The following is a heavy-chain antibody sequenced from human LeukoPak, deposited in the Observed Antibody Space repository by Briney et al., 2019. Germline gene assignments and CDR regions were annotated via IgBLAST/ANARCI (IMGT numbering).Heavy chain of an antibody. V-gene: IGHV3-30*02. CDR1: GFTFSSYW. Sequence: PGGSLRLSCAASGFTFSSYWMHWVRQAPGKGLEWVAFIHYDGTNEYYADSVKGRFTISRDNSKNTLYLQMNSLGAEDTAVYYCARGVVVTAMSDYWGQGTLVTVSS. J-gene: IGHJ4*02. CDR2: IHYDGTNE. D-gene: IGHD2-21*02. CDR3: ARGVVVTAMSDY.